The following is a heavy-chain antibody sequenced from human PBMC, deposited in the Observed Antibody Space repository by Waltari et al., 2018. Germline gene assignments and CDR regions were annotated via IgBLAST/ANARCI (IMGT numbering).Heavy chain of an antibody. CDR3: ARDRGRGLYLDS. V-gene: IGHV4-4*02. Sequence: QLRLQESGPGLVQPSGTLSLTCAVSGDYMSTTDYWSWVRQPPGKGLEWIGQVRGDGKAEDSPSFASRPTSSLDRSNEQFSLKVTSATAADTAVYYCARDRGRGLYLDSWGPGTLVTVSP. CDR2: VRGDGKA. J-gene: IGHJ4*02. CDR1: GDYMSTTDY. D-gene: IGHD2-15*01.